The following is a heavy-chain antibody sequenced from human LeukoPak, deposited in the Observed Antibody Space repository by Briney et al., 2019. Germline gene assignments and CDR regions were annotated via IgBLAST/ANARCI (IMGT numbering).Heavy chain of an antibody. V-gene: IGHV4-59*01. CDR1: GGSISSYY. CDR3: ARDSRLRGWFDP. J-gene: IGHJ5*02. CDR2: IYYSGST. Sequence: PSETLSLTCTGSGGSISSYYWSWIRHPPGKGLEWIGYIYYSGSTNYNPSLKSRVTISVDTSKNQFSLKLSSVTAADTAVYYCARDSRLRGWFDPWGQGTLVTVSS.